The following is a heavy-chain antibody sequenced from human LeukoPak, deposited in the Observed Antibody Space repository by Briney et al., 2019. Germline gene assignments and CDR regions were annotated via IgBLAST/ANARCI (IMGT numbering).Heavy chain of an antibody. Sequence: ASVKVSCKASGYTFTGYYMHWVRQAPGQGLEWVGRINPNTGGTEYAQKLQGRVTMTTDTSTSTAYMELRSLRSDDTAVYYCARDKGYWFDPWGQGTLVTVSS. J-gene: IGHJ5*02. CDR2: INPNTGGT. CDR3: ARDKGYWFDP. CDR1: GYTFTGYY. V-gene: IGHV1-2*06.